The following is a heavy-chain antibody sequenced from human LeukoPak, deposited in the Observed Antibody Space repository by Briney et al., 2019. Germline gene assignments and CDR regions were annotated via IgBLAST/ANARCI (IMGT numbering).Heavy chain of an antibody. V-gene: IGHV1-18*01. CDR3: ARPANLYYSADAFAL. CDR2: IGGYSGHT. J-gene: IGHJ3*01. CDR1: GYSFTDYS. D-gene: IGHD2/OR15-2a*01. Sequence: ASVKVPCTASGYSFTDYSINWVRLAPGQGLEWIGWIGGYSGHTQYAEKFQGRVIMATNTSTKTAYMELTNLRSDDTAVYYCARPANLYYSADAFALWGQGTLVTVSS.